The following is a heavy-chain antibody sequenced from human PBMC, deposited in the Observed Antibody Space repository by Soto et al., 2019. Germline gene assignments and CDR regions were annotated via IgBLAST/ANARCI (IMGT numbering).Heavy chain of an antibody. D-gene: IGHD2-21*02. CDR3: ARDVPLAYCGGDCPGNGMDV. Sequence: SETLSLTCTVSGGSISSGGYYWSWIRQHPGKGLEWIGYIYYSGSTYYNPSLKSRVTISVDTSKNQFSLKLSTVTAADTAVYYCARDVPLAYCGGDCPGNGMDVWGQGTTVTVSS. CDR2: IYYSGST. V-gene: IGHV4-31*03. CDR1: GGSISSGGYY. J-gene: IGHJ6*02.